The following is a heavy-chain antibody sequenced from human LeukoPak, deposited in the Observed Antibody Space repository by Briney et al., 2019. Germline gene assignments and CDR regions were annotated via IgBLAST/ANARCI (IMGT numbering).Heavy chain of an antibody. Sequence: NRGESLKISCKGSGYSFTSYWIGWVRPLPGKGLEWMGIIYPGDSDTRYSPSFQGQVTISADKSISTAYLQWSSLKASDTAMYYCARFWGIAVAGSYYFDYWGQGTLVTVSS. J-gene: IGHJ4*02. D-gene: IGHD6-19*01. CDR1: GYSFTSYW. V-gene: IGHV5-51*01. CDR2: IYPGDSDT. CDR3: ARFWGIAVAGSYYFDY.